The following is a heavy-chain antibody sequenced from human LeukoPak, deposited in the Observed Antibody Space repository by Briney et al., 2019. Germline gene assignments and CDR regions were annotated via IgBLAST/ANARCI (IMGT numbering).Heavy chain of an antibody. CDR1: GFTFNSYT. Sequence: GGSLRLSCAASGFTFNSYTMNWVRQAPGQGLEWVSFISSGSDTIYYADSVKGRFTISRDNAKNSLSLQMNSLSAEDTAVYFCARTYDHTGSHYYYYMDVWGKGTTVTVSS. CDR2: ISSGSDTI. CDR3: ARTYDHTGSHYYYYMDV. J-gene: IGHJ6*03. V-gene: IGHV3-48*01. D-gene: IGHD3-22*01.